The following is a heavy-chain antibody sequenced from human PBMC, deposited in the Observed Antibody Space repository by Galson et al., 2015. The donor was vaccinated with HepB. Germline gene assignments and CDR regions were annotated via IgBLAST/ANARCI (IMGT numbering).Heavy chain of an antibody. CDR1: GDSVSSNSAA. J-gene: IGHJ6*02. D-gene: IGHD4-23*01. CDR2: TYYRAKWYS. Sequence: CAISGDSVSSNSAAWNWIRQSPSRGLEWLGRTYYRAKWYSDYAESLRSRITINPDTSKNQFSLQLKFVTPADTAVYYCARVGGTIDYYGMDVWGQGTTVNVSS. V-gene: IGHV6-1*01. CDR3: ARVGGTIDYYGMDV.